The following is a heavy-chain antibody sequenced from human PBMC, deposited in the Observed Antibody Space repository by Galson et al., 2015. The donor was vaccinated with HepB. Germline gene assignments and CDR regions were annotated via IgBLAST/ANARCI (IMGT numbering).Heavy chain of an antibody. CDR1: GFTFSSYS. CDR3: ASITMVREVTGRYGMDV. D-gene: IGHD3-10*01. V-gene: IGHV3-21*01. CDR2: IRSSSSYI. Sequence: SLRLSCAASGFTFSSYSMNWVRQAPGKGLEWVSSIRSSSSYIYYADSVKGRFTISRDNAKNSLYLQMNSLRAEDTAVYYCASITMVREVTGRYGMDVWGQGTTVTVSS. J-gene: IGHJ6*02.